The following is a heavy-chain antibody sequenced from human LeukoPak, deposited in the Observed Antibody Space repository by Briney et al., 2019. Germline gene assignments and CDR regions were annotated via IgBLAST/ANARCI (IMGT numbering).Heavy chain of an antibody. CDR3: ARGWDYDSGGRPTAYVY. CDR1: GGTFSNYA. D-gene: IGHD3-22*01. V-gene: IGHV1-69*13. J-gene: IGHJ4*02. CDR2: IIPIFGTA. Sequence: GASVTVSCTASGGTFSNYAINWVRQAPGPGLEWMGGIIPIFGTANYAQKFQGRVTITADESTSTVYMELNSLKSEDTAVYYRARGWDYDSGGRPTAYVYWGQGTLVTVSS.